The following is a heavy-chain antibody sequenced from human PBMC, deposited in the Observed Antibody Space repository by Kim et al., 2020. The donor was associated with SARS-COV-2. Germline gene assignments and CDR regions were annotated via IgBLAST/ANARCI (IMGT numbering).Heavy chain of an antibody. CDR1: GFRFSYYG. CDR2: ISYDGSNV. J-gene: IGHJ4*02. V-gene: IGHV3-30*18. CDR3: TKGEAKPYYNVCGSYPLDY. D-gene: IGHD3-16*02. Sequence: GGSLRLSCAASGFRFSYYGMHWVRQAPGKGLEWVAFISYDGSNVDYADSVKGRFAISRDSSKNTLYLQMSSLRAEDTAVYFCTKGEAKPYYNVCGSYPLDYWGQGTLATVSS.